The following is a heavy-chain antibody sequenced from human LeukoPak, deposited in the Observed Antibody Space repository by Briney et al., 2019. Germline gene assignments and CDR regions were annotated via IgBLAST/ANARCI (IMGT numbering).Heavy chain of an antibody. D-gene: IGHD3-22*01. J-gene: IGHJ3*02. CDR3: ARDPITMIVANAFDI. CDR1: GFTFSSYA. CDR2: ISYDGSNK. V-gene: IGHV3-30-3*01. Sequence: PGGSLRLSCAASGFTFSSYAMHWVRQAPGKGLEWVAVISYDGSNKYYADSVKGRFTISRDNSKNTLYLQMNSLRAEDTAVYCCARDPITMIVANAFDIWGQGTMVTVSS.